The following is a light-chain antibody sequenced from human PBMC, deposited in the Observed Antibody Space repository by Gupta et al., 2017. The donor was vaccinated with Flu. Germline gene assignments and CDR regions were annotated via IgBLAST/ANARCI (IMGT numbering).Light chain of an antibody. CDR3: QQSYNTPRT. Sequence: DIQMTHSPSSLSASVRDRVTITCRASQSISSYLNWYQQKPGKAPKLLIYAASSLQSGVPSRFSGSGSGTNFIRTSSSLQPEDFANFYCQQSYNTPRTFGQGTKLEIK. V-gene: IGKV1-39*01. CDR1: QSISSY. J-gene: IGKJ1*01. CDR2: AAS.